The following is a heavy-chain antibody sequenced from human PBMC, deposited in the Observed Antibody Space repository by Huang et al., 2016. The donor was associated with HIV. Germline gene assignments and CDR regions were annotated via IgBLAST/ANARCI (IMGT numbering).Heavy chain of an antibody. CDR1: RFTFSRYA. J-gene: IGHJ5*02. CDR3: AKGGDYVYNWFDP. D-gene: IGHD4-17*01. CDR2: ISGDGRST. V-gene: IGHV3-23*01. Sequence: EVQLLESGGDLVQPGGSLRLSCAASRFTFSRYAMSWVRQAQGKGLEWVSTISGDGRSTYYADSVNGRFTISRGNSKNTLYLQMNSLGDEDTAGYYCAKGGDYVYNWFDPWGQGTLVTVSS.